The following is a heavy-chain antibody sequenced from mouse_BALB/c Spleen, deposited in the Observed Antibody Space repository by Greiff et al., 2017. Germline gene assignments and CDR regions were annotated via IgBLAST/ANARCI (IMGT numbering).Heavy chain of an antibody. D-gene: IGHD2-3*01. Sequence: EVKLQESGPELVKPGASVKISCKASGYSFTGYFMNWVMQSHGKSLEWIGRINPYNGDTFYNQKFKGKATLTVDKSSSTAHMELRSLASEDSAVYYCARSGGYYVRYFDYWGQGTTLTVSS. J-gene: IGHJ2*01. CDR1: GYSFTGYF. CDR3: ARSGGYYVRYFDY. V-gene: IGHV1-20*02. CDR2: INPYNGDT.